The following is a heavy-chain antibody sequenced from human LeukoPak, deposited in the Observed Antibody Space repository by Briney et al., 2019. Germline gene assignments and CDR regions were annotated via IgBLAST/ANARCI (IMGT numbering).Heavy chain of an antibody. CDR2: ISSSSSYI. Sequence: GGSLRLSCAASGFTFSSYSMNWVRQAPGKGLEWVSSISSSSSYIYYADSVKGRFTISRDNSKNTLYLQMNSLRAEDTAVYYCVRGYYAGRGHHFEYWGQGTLVTVSS. V-gene: IGHV3-21*01. CDR3: VRGYYAGRGHHFEY. D-gene: IGHD3-22*01. CDR1: GFTFSSYS. J-gene: IGHJ4*02.